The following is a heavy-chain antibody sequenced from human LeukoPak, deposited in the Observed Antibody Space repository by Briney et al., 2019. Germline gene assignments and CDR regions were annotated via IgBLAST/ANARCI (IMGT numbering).Heavy chain of an antibody. D-gene: IGHD3-22*01. Sequence: SLSLSSAASGFTFSMFGIHWARPAPGKGLGWVAAISPDGKKDYYTESVRGGFTVSRDNSYNMIYLQMNSLRGDDSAVYYCAKINNYDDYWGQGTLVTVSS. CDR2: ISPDGKKD. CDR3: AKINNYDDY. J-gene: IGHJ4*02. CDR1: GFTFSMFG. V-gene: IGHV3-30*19.